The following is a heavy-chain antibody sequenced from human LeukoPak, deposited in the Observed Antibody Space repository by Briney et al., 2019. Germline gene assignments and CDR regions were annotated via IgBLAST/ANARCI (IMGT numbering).Heavy chain of an antibody. Sequence: PGGSQRLSCAASGFTFSSYEMNWVRQAPGKGLQWVSYIRSGGTTIYYADSVKGRFTNSRDDAENSLYLQMNSLRAEDTAVYYCARDKGSDGIDFWGQGTLVTVSS. CDR3: ARDKGSDGIDF. J-gene: IGHJ4*02. D-gene: IGHD1-26*01. CDR2: IRSGGTTI. V-gene: IGHV3-48*03. CDR1: GFTFSSYE.